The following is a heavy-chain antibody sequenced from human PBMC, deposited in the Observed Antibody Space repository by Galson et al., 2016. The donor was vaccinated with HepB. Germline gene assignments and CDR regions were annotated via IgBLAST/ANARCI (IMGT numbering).Heavy chain of an antibody. J-gene: IGHJ6*02. CDR1: GFTFSSYG. V-gene: IGHV3-30*18. CDR3: AKDNSGRKVFTMVRELSSMDV. Sequence: SLRLSCAASGFTFSSYGIHWVRQAPGKGLEWVAVISYDGNNKYYADSVKGRFTISRDNSKNTLYLQMSSLRAEDTAVYHCAKDNSGRKVFTMVRELSSMDVWGQGTTVTVSS. D-gene: IGHD3-10*01. CDR2: ISYDGNNK.